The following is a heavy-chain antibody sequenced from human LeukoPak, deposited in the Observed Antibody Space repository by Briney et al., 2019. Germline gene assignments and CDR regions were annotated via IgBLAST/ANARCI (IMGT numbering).Heavy chain of an antibody. V-gene: IGHV3-23*01. D-gene: IGHD1-7*01. CDR3: AKDLELELPLYFDY. CDR2: ISGSGGST. Sequence: GGSLSLSCAASGFTFSSYAMSWVRKAPGKGLEWVSAISGSGGSTYYADSVKGRFTISRDNSKNTLYLQMNSLRAEDTAVYYCAKDLELELPLYFDYWGQGTLVTVSS. J-gene: IGHJ4*02. CDR1: GFTFSSYA.